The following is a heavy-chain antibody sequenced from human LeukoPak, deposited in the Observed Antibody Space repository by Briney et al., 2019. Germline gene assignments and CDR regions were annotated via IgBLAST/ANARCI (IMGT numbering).Heavy chain of an antibody. Sequence: GASVKVSCEASGGTFSSYAISWVRQAPGQGLEWMGRIIPIFGTANYAQKLQGRVTITTDESTSTAYMELSSLRSEDTAVYYCARASDCSGGSCPISYWGQGTLVTVSS. D-gene: IGHD2-15*01. CDR2: IIPIFGTA. V-gene: IGHV1-69*05. J-gene: IGHJ4*02. CDR1: GGTFSSYA. CDR3: ARASDCSGGSCPISY.